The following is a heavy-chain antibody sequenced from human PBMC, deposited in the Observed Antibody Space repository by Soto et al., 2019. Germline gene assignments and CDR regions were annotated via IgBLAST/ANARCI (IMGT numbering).Heavy chain of an antibody. D-gene: IGHD2-21*02. J-gene: IGHJ4*02. V-gene: IGHV3-53*01. CDR1: GFTVSSNY. CDR2: IYSGGST. Sequence: GGSLRLSCAASGFTVSSNYMTWVRQAPGKGLEWVSLIYSGGSTYYANSVKGRFTISRDNSKNTLYLQMNSLRAEDTAVYYCARARGGLSAVTATYFDYWGQGTLVTVSS. CDR3: ARARGGLSAVTATYFDY.